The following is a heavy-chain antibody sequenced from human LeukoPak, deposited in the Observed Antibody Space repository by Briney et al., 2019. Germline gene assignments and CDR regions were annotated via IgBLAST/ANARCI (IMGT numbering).Heavy chain of an antibody. V-gene: IGHV4-30-2*01. CDR1: GDSISSGGYS. CDR3: ARGGVGATTGTYDS. CDR2: IYHSGGT. Sequence: SETLSLTCAVTGDSISSGGYSWSWIRQPPGMAPEWIGNIYHSGGTHHNPSLKSRVTMSVDRSKNQFSLKLTSVTAADTAVYYCARGGVGATTGTYDSWGQGIPVTVSS. D-gene: IGHD1-26*01. J-gene: IGHJ4*02.